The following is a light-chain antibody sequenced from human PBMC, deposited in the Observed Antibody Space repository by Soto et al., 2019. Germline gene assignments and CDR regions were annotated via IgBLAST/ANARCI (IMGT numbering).Light chain of an antibody. V-gene: IGLV2-14*01. CDR3: TSYTSYSTLDV. Sequence: QSALTQPASVSGSPGQSITTSCTGTSSDVGGYNYVSWYQQHPDKAPKLMIYEVSNRPSGVSNRFSGSKSGHTASLTISGLQSEDEADYFCTSYTSYSTLDVFGTGTKSPS. CDR2: EVS. CDR1: SSDVGGYNY. J-gene: IGLJ1*01.